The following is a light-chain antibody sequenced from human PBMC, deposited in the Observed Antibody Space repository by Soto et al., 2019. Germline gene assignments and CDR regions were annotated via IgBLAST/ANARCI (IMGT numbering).Light chain of an antibody. V-gene: IGKV1-27*01. J-gene: IGKJ4*01. Sequence: DIQMTQSPSSLSASVGDRVTITCRASQDISTALVWYHQKPGKVPKLLIYAASTLHSGVPSRFSGSGSGTHFTLTVSSLQPEDVGTYYCQNYDILPLTFCGGTKVDIK. CDR3: QNYDILPLT. CDR1: QDISTA. CDR2: AAS.